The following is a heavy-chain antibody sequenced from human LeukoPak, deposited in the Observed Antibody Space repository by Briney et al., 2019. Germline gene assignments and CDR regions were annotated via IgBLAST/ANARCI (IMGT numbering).Heavy chain of an antibody. V-gene: IGHV1-2*02. CDR3: AKDRPNYHESNGHYYRSNGDY. CDR1: GYTFTSYY. J-gene: IGHJ4*02. Sequence: ASVKVSCKASGYTFTSYYMHWVRQAPGQGLEWMGWINPNSGGTNYAQKFQGRVTMTRDTSISTAYMELSRLRSDDTAVYYCAKDRPNYHESNGHYYRSNGDYWGQGTLVTASS. D-gene: IGHD3-22*01. CDR2: INPNSGGT.